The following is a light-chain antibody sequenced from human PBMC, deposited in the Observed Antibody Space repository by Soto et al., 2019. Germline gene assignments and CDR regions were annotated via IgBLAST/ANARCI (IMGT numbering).Light chain of an antibody. CDR3: QQYGSSYPWT. CDR2: GAS. V-gene: IGKV3-15*01. J-gene: IGKJ1*01. CDR1: QSVSSN. Sequence: EIVMTQSPATLSVSPGERATRSCRASQSVSSNLAWYQQKPGQAPRLLIYGASTRATGIPARFSGSGSGTDFTLTIRRLEPEDFEVYYCQQYGSSYPWTFGQGTKVDI.